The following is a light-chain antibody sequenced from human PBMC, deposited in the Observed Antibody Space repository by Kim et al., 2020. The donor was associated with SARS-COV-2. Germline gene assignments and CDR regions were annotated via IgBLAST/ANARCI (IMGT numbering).Light chain of an antibody. CDR3: QQFNSYPYT. CDR1: QNIGHL. J-gene: IGKJ2*01. Sequence: SASVGDRVTITCRASQNIGHLLAWYQQKPGNAPKLLIYWASTLESGVPSRFSGSRSGTEFTLTISSLQPDDFATYYCQQFNSYPYTFGQGTKLEI. V-gene: IGKV1-5*03. CDR2: WAS.